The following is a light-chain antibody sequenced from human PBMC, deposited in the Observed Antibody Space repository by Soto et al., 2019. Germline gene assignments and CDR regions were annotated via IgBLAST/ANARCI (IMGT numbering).Light chain of an antibody. CDR1: QSISSY. Sequence: DIQMTQSPSSLSASVGDRVTITCRASQSISSYLNWYQQKPGKAPKPLIYAASRLQSGVPSKFSGSGSGTDFTLTISSLQPEDFATYYCQQSYSTPWTFGQGTKVDIK. CDR2: AAS. V-gene: IGKV1-39*01. CDR3: QQSYSTPWT. J-gene: IGKJ1*01.